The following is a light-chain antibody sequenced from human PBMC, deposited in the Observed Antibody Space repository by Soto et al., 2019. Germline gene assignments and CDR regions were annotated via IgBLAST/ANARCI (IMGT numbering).Light chain of an antibody. J-gene: IGKJ4*01. V-gene: IGKV3-20*01. CDR2: GAS. CDR3: QQYNNWPLT. CDR1: QSVSSSY. Sequence: EVVLTQSPGTLSLSPGERATFSCRASQSVSSSYLAWYQQKPGQAPRLLIYGASSRATGIPDRFSGSGSGTDFTLTITSLQSEDFAVYYCQQYNNWPLTFGGGTKVDIK.